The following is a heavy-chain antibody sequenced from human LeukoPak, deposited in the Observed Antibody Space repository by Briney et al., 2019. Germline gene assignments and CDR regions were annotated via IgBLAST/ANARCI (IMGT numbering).Heavy chain of an antibody. V-gene: IGHV3-33*06. CDR2: IWYDGSNK. Sequence: GGSLRLSCAASGFTFSSYAMSWVRQAPGKGLEWVAVIWYDGSNKYYADSVKGRFTISRDNSKNTLYLQMNSLTAEDTAVYYCAKDSVPYYYGSGSYPDYWGQGTLVTVSS. CDR3: AKDSVPYYYGSGSYPDY. CDR1: GFTFSSYA. J-gene: IGHJ4*02. D-gene: IGHD3-10*01.